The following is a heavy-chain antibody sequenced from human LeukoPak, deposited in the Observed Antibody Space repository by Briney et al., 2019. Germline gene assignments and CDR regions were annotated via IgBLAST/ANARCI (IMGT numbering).Heavy chain of an antibody. CDR1: GGTFSSYA. CDR3: AREGVCSSTSCYTSYFDP. Sequence: SVKVSCKASGGTFSSYAISWVRQAPGQGLEWMGGIIPIFGTANYAQKFQGRVTITTDESTSTASMELSSLRSEDTAVYYCAREGVCSSTSCYTSYFDPWGQGTLVTVSS. D-gene: IGHD2-2*02. CDR2: IIPIFGTA. J-gene: IGHJ5*02. V-gene: IGHV1-69*05.